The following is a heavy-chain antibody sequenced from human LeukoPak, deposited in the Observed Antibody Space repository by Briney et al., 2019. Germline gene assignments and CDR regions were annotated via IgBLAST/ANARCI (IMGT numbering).Heavy chain of an antibody. V-gene: IGHV4-34*01. Sequence: SETLSLTCAVYGGSFSGYYWSWIRQPPGKGLEWIGEINHSGNTNYNPSLKSRVTISVDTSKNQFSLKLSSVTAADTAVYYCARGRDYYGSGSYSNFDYWGQGTLVTVSS. J-gene: IGHJ4*02. CDR3: ARGRDYYGSGSYSNFDY. CDR2: INHSGNT. CDR1: GGSFSGYY. D-gene: IGHD3-10*01.